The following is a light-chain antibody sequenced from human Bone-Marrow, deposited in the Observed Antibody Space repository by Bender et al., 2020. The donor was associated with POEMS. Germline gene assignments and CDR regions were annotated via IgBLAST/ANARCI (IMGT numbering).Light chain of an antibody. J-gene: IGLJ2*01. CDR1: KLGDKF. V-gene: IGLV3-1*01. Sequence: SYELTQPPSVSVSPGQTASITCSGDKLGDKFACWYQQKPGQSPVLIIYQDTKRPSGIPERFSGSNSGNTATLTISGTQALDEAAYYCQAWDSSVVFGGGTKLPVL. CDR3: QAWDSSVV. CDR2: QDT.